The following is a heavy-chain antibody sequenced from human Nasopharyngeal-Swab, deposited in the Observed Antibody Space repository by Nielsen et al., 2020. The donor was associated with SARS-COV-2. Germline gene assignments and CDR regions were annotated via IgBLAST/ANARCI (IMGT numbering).Heavy chain of an antibody. Sequence: SVKVSCKASGGTFNSFAISWVRPPPGQGLDWIGGIVPLFGTTNYAQKFQGRVTITADDSTNTAYMELSSLRSEDTAVYYCARGSSWYLALDWGQGTLVSVPS. J-gene: IGHJ1*01. CDR3: ARGSSWYLALD. CDR1: GGTFNSFA. V-gene: IGHV1-69*13. CDR2: IVPLFGTT. D-gene: IGHD6-13*01.